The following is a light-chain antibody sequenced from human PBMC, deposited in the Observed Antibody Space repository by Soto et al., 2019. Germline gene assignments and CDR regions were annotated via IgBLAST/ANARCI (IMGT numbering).Light chain of an antibody. CDR1: QSVSSSY. CDR3: QQYGSSRPYT. J-gene: IGKJ2*01. Sequence: EIALTQSPGTLSLSPGERATLSCRASQSVSSSYLAWYQQKPGQAPRLLIYGASSRATGIPDKFSGSGSGTDFTLTISRLEPEDFAVYYCQQYGSSRPYTFGQGTKLEIK. V-gene: IGKV3-20*01. CDR2: GAS.